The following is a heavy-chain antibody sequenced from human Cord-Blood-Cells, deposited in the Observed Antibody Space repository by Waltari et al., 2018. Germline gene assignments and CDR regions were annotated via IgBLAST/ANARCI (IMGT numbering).Heavy chain of an antibody. J-gene: IGHJ4*02. CDR3: ARVDPQTGDFDY. CDR1: GGSISSYY. Sequence: QVQLQESGPGLVKPSETLSLTCTVSGGSISSYYWSWIRQPPGKGLEWIGYIYYSGSTNYTPSLKRRVTISVDTSKNQFSLKLSSVTAADTAVYYCARVDPQTGDFDYWGQGTLVTVSS. CDR2: IYYSGST. D-gene: IGHD7-27*01. V-gene: IGHV4-59*01.